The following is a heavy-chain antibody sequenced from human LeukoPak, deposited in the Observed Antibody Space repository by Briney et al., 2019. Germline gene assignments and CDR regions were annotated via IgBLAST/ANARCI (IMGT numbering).Heavy chain of an antibody. CDR2: INPDGGEE. J-gene: IGHJ4*02. CDR1: GLTLSNYW. D-gene: IGHD3-16*01. Sequence: GGSLRLSCAVSGLTLSNYWMNWVRQAPGKGLEWVANINPDGGEERYVDAVKGRFVISRDNAKNSLYLQMNSLRAEDTAVYYCAIWGADQNYWGQGTLVTVSS. CDR3: AIWGADQNY. V-gene: IGHV3-7*02.